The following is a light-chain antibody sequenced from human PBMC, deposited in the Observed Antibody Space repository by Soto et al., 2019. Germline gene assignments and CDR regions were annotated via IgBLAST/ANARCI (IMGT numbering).Light chain of an antibody. Sequence: EIVLTQSPATLSLSPGERATLSCRASQSVSSYLAWYQQKPGQAPRLLIYDASNRATRIPARFSGSGSGTDFTLTISSLEPEDFAVYYCQQRSNWRGLTFGGGTKVEIK. CDR3: QQRSNWRGLT. V-gene: IGKV3-11*01. J-gene: IGKJ4*01. CDR2: DAS. CDR1: QSVSSY.